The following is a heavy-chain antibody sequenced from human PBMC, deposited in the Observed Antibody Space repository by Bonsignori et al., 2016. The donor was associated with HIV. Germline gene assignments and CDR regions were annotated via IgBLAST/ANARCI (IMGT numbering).Heavy chain of an antibody. Sequence: WVRQAPGQGLEWTGWISAYNGNTNYAQKLQGRVTMTTDTSTSTAYMELRSLRSDDTAVYYCARGTLPLRLGELSLLDYWGQGTLVTVSS. CDR3: ARGTLPLRLGELSLLDY. D-gene: IGHD3-16*02. J-gene: IGHJ4*02. V-gene: IGHV1-18*01. CDR2: ISAYNGNT.